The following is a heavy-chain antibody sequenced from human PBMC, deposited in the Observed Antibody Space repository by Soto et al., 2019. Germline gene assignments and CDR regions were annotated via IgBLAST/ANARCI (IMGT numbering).Heavy chain of an antibody. Sequence: QVQLQESGPGLVKPSETLSLTCTVSGASINSYYWSWIRQPPGKGLEWIGYIYYSGRTNYSPYLKNRVTISVDTSRNQFSLKLSSVTAADTAVYYCAASRGYCSGGSCYAWVFDSWGQGTLVTVSS. J-gene: IGHJ4*02. CDR3: AASRGYCSGGSCYAWVFDS. V-gene: IGHV4-59*01. CDR1: GASINSYY. D-gene: IGHD2-15*01. CDR2: IYYSGRT.